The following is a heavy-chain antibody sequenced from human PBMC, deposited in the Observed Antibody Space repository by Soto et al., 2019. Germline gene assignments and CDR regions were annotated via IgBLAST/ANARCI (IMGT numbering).Heavy chain of an antibody. CDR1: DFTFSNAW. CDR3: AKDRLGGNFDY. Sequence: GGSLRLSCAASDFTFSNAWINWVRQAPGKGLEWVATISGTGDSTYYADSVKGRFTISRDNSKNTLYLQMNSLRVEDTAVYYCAKDRLGGNFDYWGQGTQVTVSS. J-gene: IGHJ4*02. CDR2: ISGTGDST. V-gene: IGHV3-23*01.